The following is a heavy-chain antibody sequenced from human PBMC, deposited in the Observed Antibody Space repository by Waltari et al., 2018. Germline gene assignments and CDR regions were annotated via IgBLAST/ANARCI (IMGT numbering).Heavy chain of an antibody. V-gene: IGHV1-69-2*01. Sequence: EVQLVQSGAEVKRTGATVKISCKASGYNFTDYCIHWVQQAPGKGLQWVGRVDPEDGKTIYAETFQGRVTISADESSDTVFMELTSLRFEDTAVYHCARGEVTSASFDYWGQGTRVTVSS. CDR3: ARGEVTSASFDY. CDR2: VDPEDGKT. D-gene: IGHD4-4*01. J-gene: IGHJ4*02. CDR1: GYNFTDYC.